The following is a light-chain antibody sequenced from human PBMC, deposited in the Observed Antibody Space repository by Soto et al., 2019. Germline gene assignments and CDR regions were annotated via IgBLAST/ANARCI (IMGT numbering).Light chain of an antibody. J-gene: IGKJ1*01. CDR1: QTISGW. Sequence: DIQMTQSPSTLSASVGDTVTITCRASQTISGWLAWYQQRPGKAPNLLIFDASTLESGVPSRFSGSGSGTTFTLTICSLQSDHFATYYCLQYDGYYRTFGQGTKVEIK. CDR2: DAS. CDR3: LQYDGYYRT. V-gene: IGKV1-5*01.